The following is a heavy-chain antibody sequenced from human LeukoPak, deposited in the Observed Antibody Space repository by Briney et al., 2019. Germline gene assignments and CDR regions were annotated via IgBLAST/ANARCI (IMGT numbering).Heavy chain of an antibody. J-gene: IGHJ4*02. CDR1: GYTFTSYG. CDR3: AAELSSGYFDY. Sequence: ASVKVSCKASGYTFTSYGISWVRQAPGQGLEWMGWISAYNGNTNYAQKLQGRVTMTTDTSTSTAYMELRSLRSEDTAVYYCAAELSSGYFDYWGQGTLVTVSS. D-gene: IGHD3-22*01. V-gene: IGHV1-18*01. CDR2: ISAYNGNT.